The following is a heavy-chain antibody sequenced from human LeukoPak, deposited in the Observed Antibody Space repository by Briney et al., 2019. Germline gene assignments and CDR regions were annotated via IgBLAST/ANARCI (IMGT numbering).Heavy chain of an antibody. Sequence: GSLRLSCAGSGFTFKNEDMTWVRQAPGKGLEWVSSIHPTNGKTNYADSVKGRFTISRDNSKNTLYLQMNSLRAEDTAVYYCAKPKKRLAPDAFDIWGQGTMVTVSS. J-gene: IGHJ3*02. CDR1: GFTFKNED. D-gene: IGHD6-25*01. CDR3: AKPKKRLAPDAFDI. V-gene: IGHV3-23*01. CDR2: IHPTNGKT.